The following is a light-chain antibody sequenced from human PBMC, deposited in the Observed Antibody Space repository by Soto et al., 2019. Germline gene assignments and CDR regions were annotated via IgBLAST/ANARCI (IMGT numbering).Light chain of an antibody. CDR1: QSVSSN. CDR3: QQYNDWWT. CDR2: GAS. Sequence: ELVMTQSPATLSVSLGERATLSCRASQSVSSNLAWFQQKPGQAPRLLIYGASTRASGIPDRFSGSGSGIEFTLTISSLQSEDFAVYYCQQYNDWWTFGQGTKVEIK. V-gene: IGKV3-15*01. J-gene: IGKJ1*01.